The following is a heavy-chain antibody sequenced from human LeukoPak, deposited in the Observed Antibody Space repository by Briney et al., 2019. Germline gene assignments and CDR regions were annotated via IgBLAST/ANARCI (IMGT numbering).Heavy chain of an antibody. J-gene: IGHJ4*02. D-gene: IGHD5-24*01. CDR3: ARVTRWLPDGY. V-gene: IGHV4-59*01. CDR1: GGSISSYY. CDR2: IYYSGST. Sequence: SETLSLTCTVSGGSISSYYWSWIRQPPGKGLEWIGYIYYSGSTNYNPSLKSRVTISVDTSKNQFSLKLSSVTAADTAVYYCARVTRWLPDGYWGQGTLVTVSS.